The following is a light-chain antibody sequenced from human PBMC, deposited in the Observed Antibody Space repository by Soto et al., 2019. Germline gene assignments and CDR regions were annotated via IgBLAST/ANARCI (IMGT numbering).Light chain of an antibody. CDR2: DAS. Sequence: EIVLTQSPAPLSLSPGEGATPSCRASQSVSSYLAWYQQKPGQAPRLLIYDASNRATGIPARFSGSGSGTDFTLTISSLEPEDFAVYYCQQRSNWPSITFGQGTRLEIK. J-gene: IGKJ5*01. V-gene: IGKV3-11*01. CDR1: QSVSSY. CDR3: QQRSNWPSIT.